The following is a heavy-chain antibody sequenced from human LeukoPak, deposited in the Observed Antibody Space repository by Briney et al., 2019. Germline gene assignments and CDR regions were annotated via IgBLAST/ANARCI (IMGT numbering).Heavy chain of an antibody. J-gene: IGHJ3*02. V-gene: IGHV4-30-2*01. CDR1: GGSISSGGSS. CDR2: IYHSGST. Sequence: SETLSLTCAVTGGSISSGGSSWSWIRQPPGKGLEWIGYIYHSGSTYYNPSLKSRVTISVDRSKYQFSLKLSSVTAADTAVYYCARGRKRYCSSTSCRLPDAFDIWGQGTMVTVSS. CDR3: ARGRKRYCSSTSCRLPDAFDI. D-gene: IGHD2-2*01.